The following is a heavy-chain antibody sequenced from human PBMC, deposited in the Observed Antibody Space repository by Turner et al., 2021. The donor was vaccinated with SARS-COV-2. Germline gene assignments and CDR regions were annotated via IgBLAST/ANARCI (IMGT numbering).Heavy chain of an antibody. J-gene: IGHJ3*02. D-gene: IGHD3-22*01. Sequence: PGKGLEWFSSISDGDGGFWLLYSEAVKGRFTISRDNAKNSLYLQMNRLRAEDTAVYYCARARWHYYDSSGYYPDAFDIWGQGTMVTVSS. CDR3: ARARWHYYDSSGYYPDAFDI. CDR2: ISDGDGGFWL. V-gene: IGHV3-21*01.